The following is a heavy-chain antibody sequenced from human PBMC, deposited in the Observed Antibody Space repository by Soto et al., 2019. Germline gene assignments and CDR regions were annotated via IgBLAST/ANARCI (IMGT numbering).Heavy chain of an antibody. J-gene: IGHJ4*02. V-gene: IGHV4-59*01. CDR2: MYYSGST. Sequence: QVQLQESGPGLVKPSETLSLTCTVSGGSISSYYWSWIRQSPGKGLEWIGYMYYSGSTNYNPSLKSRVTISIDTSRNQFSLKLSSVTAADTALYYCARGTFGVVKDWGQGTLVTVSS. CDR3: ARGTFGVVKD. CDR1: GGSISSYY. D-gene: IGHD3-3*01.